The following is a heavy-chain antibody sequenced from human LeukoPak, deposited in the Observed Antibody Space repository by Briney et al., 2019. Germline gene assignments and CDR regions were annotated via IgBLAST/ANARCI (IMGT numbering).Heavy chain of an antibody. CDR2: ISGSGGST. V-gene: IGHV3-23*01. Sequence: PGGSLRLSCAASGFTFSSYAMSWVRQAPGKGLEWVSAISGSGGSTYYADSVKGRFTISRDNAKNSLYLQMNSLRAEDTAVYYCARDSLSRFYYDSSGYPRTFGFAYWGQGTLVTVSS. J-gene: IGHJ4*02. D-gene: IGHD3-22*01. CDR3: ARDSLSRFYYDSSGYPRTFGFAY. CDR1: GFTFSSYA.